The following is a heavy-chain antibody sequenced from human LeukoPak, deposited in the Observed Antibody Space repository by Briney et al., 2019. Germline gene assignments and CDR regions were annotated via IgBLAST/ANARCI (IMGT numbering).Heavy chain of an antibody. Sequence: GGSLRLSCAVSGFTFRNYVLTWVRQAPGKGLEWLTSMSGRGNSTYYADSVKGRFTISRDNSKDTLFLRMNSLRTEDTAVYYCARVSLNSVAGFDYWGQGTLVTVSS. CDR2: MSGRGNST. D-gene: IGHD6-19*01. V-gene: IGHV3-23*01. J-gene: IGHJ4*02. CDR3: ARVSLNSVAGFDY. CDR1: GFTFRNYV.